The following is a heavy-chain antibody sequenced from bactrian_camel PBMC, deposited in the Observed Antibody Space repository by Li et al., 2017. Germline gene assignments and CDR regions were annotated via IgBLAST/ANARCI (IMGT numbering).Heavy chain of an antibody. CDR2: VRSSGSTT. D-gene: IGHD3*01. J-gene: IGHJ4*01. V-gene: IGHV3S11*01. Sequence: DVQLVESGGGLVRPGGSLRLSCAASGFTFSNYAIHWVRQAPGKGLEWVSGVRSSGSTTYSGSVKGRFTVSRDNAKNTLYLQMNSLKSEDMALYYCATLSENPSASGYWGQGTQVTVS. CDR3: ATLSENPSASGY. CDR1: GFTFSNYA.